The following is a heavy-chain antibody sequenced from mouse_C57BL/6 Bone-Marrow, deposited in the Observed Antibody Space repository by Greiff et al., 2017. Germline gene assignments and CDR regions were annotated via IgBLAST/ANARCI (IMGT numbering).Heavy chain of an antibody. J-gene: IGHJ4*01. CDR1: GFTFSSYA. CDR3: AREILRYAMDY. CDR2: ISDGGSST. V-gene: IGHV5-4*01. Sequence: EVKLMESGGGLVKPGGSLKLSCAASGFTFSSYAMSWVRQTPEKRLEWVATISDGGSSTYYPDNVKGRFTISRDNAKNNLYLQMSHLKSEDTAMYYCAREILRYAMDYWGQGTSVTVSS. D-gene: IGHD1-1*01.